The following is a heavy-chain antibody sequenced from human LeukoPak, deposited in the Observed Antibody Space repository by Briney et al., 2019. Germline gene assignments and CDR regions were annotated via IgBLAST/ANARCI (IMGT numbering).Heavy chain of an antibody. CDR1: GFTFSSYS. J-gene: IGHJ3*02. D-gene: IGHD2-8*02. Sequence: PGGSLRLSCAASGFTFSSYSMNWVRQAPGKGLEWVSSISSSSSYIYYADSVKGRFTISRDNAKNSLYLQMNSLRAEDTAVYYCARDYFSAGGRGHDAFDIWGQGTMDTVSS. CDR2: ISSSSSYI. CDR3: ARDYFSAGGRGHDAFDI. V-gene: IGHV3-21*01.